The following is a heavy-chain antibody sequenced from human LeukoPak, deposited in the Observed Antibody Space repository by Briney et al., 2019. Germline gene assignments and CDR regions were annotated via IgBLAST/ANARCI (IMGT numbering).Heavy chain of an antibody. Sequence: SGGSLRLSCAASGFTFSSYWMSWVRQAPGKGLEWVANIKQDGSEKYYVDSVKGRFTISRDNAKNSLYLQMNSLRAEDTAVYSCARDPTIFGVVIVPDYWGKGTLVTVSS. CDR3: ARDPTIFGVVIVPDY. D-gene: IGHD3-3*01. V-gene: IGHV3-7*01. J-gene: IGHJ4*02. CDR2: IKQDGSEK. CDR1: GFTFSSYW.